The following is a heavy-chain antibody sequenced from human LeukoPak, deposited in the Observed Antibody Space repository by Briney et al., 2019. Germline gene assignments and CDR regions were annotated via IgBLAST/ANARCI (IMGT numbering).Heavy chain of an antibody. CDR1: GFTFSSYA. D-gene: IGHD3-22*01. V-gene: IGHV3-23*01. CDR3: AKDGHDSSGYDFDY. Sequence: GGSLRLSCAASGFTFSSYAMSWVRQAPGKGLEWVSATSGSGGSTYYADSVKGRFTISRDNSKNTLYLQMNSLRAEDTAVYYCAKDGHDSSGYDFDYWGQGTLVTVSS. CDR2: TSGSGGST. J-gene: IGHJ4*02.